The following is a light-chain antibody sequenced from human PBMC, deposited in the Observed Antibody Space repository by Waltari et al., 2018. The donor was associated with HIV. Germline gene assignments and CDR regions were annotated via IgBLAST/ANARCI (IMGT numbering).Light chain of an antibody. V-gene: IGLV3-25*03. Sequence: SSVLTQPPSVSVPPGQTARLTCSGVAKPNQYAPWYQQKPGQAPILIIDKDTEMPSGIPERFSGSTSGTTVTLTISGVQAEDEADYHCQSADSSGAYWVFGGGTRLTVL. J-gene: IGLJ3*02. CDR2: KDT. CDR1: AKPNQY. CDR3: QSADSSGAYWV.